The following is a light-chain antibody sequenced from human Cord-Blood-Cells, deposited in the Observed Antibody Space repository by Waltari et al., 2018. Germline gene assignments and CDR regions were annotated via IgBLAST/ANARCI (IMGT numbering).Light chain of an antibody. CDR1: QSVSSSY. CDR3: QQYGSSPWT. V-gene: IGKV3-20*01. CDR2: GAS. J-gene: IGKJ1*01. Sequence: EIVLTQAPGTLSLSIGDRATLSCRASQSVSSSYLAWYQPKPGQAPRLLIYGASSRATGIPDRFSGSGSGTDFTLTISRLEPEDFAVYYCQQYGSSPWTFGQGTKVEIK.